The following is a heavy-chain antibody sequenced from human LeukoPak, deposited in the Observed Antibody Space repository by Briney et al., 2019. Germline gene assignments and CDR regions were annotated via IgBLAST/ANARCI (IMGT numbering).Heavy chain of an antibody. D-gene: IGHD3-10*01. CDR1: GGTFSSYT. Sequence: SVKVSCKASGGTFSSYTISWVRQAPGQGLEWMGRIIPILGIANYAQKFQGRVTITADESTSTAYMELSSLRSEDTAVYYCARAGFGGFGVYYYYMDVWGKGTTVTVSS. V-gene: IGHV1-69*02. CDR3: ARAGFGGFGVYYYYMDV. CDR2: IIPILGIA. J-gene: IGHJ6*03.